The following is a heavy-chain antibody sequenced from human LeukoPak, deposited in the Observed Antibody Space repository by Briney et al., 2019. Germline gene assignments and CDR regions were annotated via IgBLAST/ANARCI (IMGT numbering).Heavy chain of an antibody. V-gene: IGHV3-23*01. Sequence: GGSLRLSCAASGFTFSSYAMSWVRQAPGKGLEWVSAISGSGGSTYYADSVKGRFTISRDNPKNTLYLQMNSLRAEDTAVYYCAKDLKRSSSPFDYWGQGTLVTVSS. CDR2: ISGSGGST. J-gene: IGHJ4*02. D-gene: IGHD6-13*01. CDR3: AKDLKRSSSPFDY. CDR1: GFTFSSYA.